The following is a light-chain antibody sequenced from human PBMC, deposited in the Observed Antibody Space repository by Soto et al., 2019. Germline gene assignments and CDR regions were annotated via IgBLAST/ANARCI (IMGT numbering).Light chain of an antibody. J-gene: IGLJ1*01. CDR3: QSFDSSLRAYV. Sequence: QSVLTQPPSVSGAPGQRVTISCTGSSSNIGAGYDVHWYQQLPGTAPKLLIYGNSNRPSGVPDRFSGSKSGTSASLVIGGLQAEDEADYYCQSFDSSLRAYVFGSGTKVTVL. CDR2: GNS. CDR1: SSNIGAGYD. V-gene: IGLV1-40*01.